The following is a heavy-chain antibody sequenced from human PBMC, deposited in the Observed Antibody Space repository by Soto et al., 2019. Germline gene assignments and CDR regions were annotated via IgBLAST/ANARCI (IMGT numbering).Heavy chain of an antibody. CDR1: GGSISSTNW. CDR2: IYHNGSP. CDR3: ARHNGPLYVGYYYDMDV. V-gene: IGHV4-4*02. J-gene: IGHJ6*02. D-gene: IGHD3-16*01. Sequence: PSETLSLTCVVSGGSISSTNWWTWVRQPPGKRLEWIGEIYHNGSPTYSPSLKSRVTISVDTSKNQFSLKLSSVTAADTAVYYCARHNGPLYVGYYYDMDVWGQGTTVTVSS.